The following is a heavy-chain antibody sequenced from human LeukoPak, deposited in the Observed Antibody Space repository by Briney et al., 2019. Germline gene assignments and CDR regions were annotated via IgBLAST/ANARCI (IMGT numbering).Heavy chain of an antibody. CDR1: GFTVSSNY. D-gene: IGHD6-13*01. Sequence: GGSLRPSCAASGFTVSSNYMSWVRQAPGKGLEWVSVIYSGGSTYYADSVKGRFTISRDNSKNTLYLQMNSLRAEDTAVYYCARDRACSSSCYAQYYYYMDVWGKGTTVTVSS. J-gene: IGHJ6*03. CDR2: IYSGGST. V-gene: IGHV3-53*05. CDR3: ARDRACSSSCYAQYYYYMDV.